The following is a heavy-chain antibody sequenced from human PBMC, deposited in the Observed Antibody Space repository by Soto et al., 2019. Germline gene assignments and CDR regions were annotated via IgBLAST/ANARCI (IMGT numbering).Heavy chain of an antibody. CDR3: ARQLPVGATSWFDP. V-gene: IGHV4-39*01. CDR1: GGSINGDDSF. Sequence: SETLSLTCSVSGGSINGDDSFWGWVRQSPGKGLEWIGSLYYGGSTFYNPSLKSRVTISLDTSKNQFSLRLTSVTAADTAIYYCARQLPVGATSWFDPWGQGTLVTVSS. D-gene: IGHD1-26*01. J-gene: IGHJ5*02. CDR2: LYYGGST.